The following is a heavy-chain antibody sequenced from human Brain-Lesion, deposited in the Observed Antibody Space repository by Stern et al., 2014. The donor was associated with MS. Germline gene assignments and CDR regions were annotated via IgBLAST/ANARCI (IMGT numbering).Heavy chain of an antibody. J-gene: IGHJ5*01. CDR1: GDSITTSAYY. CDR3: ARGTRGYSFAFPGWFDS. CDR2: IFYNGNT. Sequence: QVQLQESGPGLVKPSETLSLTCSVSGDSITTSAYYWGWIRQPPGQGLEWMGNIFYNGNTYYNPSLKSRVTISVDTSQNQFSLKMTSVPAADTAVYFCARGTRGYSFAFPGWFDSWGQGTLVTVSS. D-gene: IGHD5-18*01. V-gene: IGHV4-39*01.